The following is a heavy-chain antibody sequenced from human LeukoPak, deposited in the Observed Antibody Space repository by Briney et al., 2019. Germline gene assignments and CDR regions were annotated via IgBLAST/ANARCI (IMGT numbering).Heavy chain of an antibody. CDR3: AREEYSSSSGRYFDY. J-gene: IGHJ4*02. CDR1: GGSFSGYY. D-gene: IGHD6-6*01. V-gene: IGHV4-34*01. Sequence: SETLSLTCAVYGGSFSGYYWSWIRQPPGKGLEWIGGINHSGSTNYNPSLKSRVTISVDTSKNQFSLKLSSVTAADTAVYYCAREEYSSSSGRYFDYWGQGTLVTVSS. CDR2: INHSGST.